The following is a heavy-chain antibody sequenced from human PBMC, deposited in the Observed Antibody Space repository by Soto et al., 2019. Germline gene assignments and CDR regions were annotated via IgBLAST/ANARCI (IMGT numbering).Heavy chain of an antibody. Sequence: SETLSLTCTVSGGSISSYYWSWIRQPPGKGLEWIGYIYYSGSTNYNPSLKSRVTISVDTSKNQFSLKLSSVTAADTAVYYCAGGETTVTPTLDYWGQGTLVTGSS. V-gene: IGHV4-59*01. CDR2: IYYSGST. D-gene: IGHD4-17*01. CDR3: AGGETTVTPTLDY. J-gene: IGHJ4*02. CDR1: GGSISSYY.